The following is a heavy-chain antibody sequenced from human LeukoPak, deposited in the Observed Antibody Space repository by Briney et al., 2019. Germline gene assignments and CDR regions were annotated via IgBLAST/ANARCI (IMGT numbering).Heavy chain of an antibody. J-gene: IGHJ5*02. CDR3: ARDYYDILTGYSFNWFDP. CDR2: INPNSGGT. V-gene: IGHV1-2*02. Sequence: ASVKVSCKASGYTFTGYYMHWVRQAPGQGLEWMGWINPNSGGTNYAQKFQGRATMTRDTSISTAYMELSRLRSDDTAVYYCARDYYDILTGYSFNWFDPWGQGTLVTVSS. CDR1: GYTFTGYY. D-gene: IGHD3-9*01.